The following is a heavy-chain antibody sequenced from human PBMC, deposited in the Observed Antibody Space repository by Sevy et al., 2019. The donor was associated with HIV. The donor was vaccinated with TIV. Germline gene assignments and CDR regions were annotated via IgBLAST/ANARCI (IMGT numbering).Heavy chain of an antibody. CDR3: ARDCSSTKCLWGLDV. V-gene: IGHV3-7*03. Sequence: GGSLRLSCAASGFTFSNYWMSWVRQAPGKGLEWVANIKRDGSEKYYVASVKGRFTISRDNAKNSLHLHMNSLRAEDTAVYYCARDCSSTKCLWGLDVWGQGTTVTVSS. D-gene: IGHD2-2*01. J-gene: IGHJ6*02. CDR1: GFTFSNYW. CDR2: IKRDGSEK.